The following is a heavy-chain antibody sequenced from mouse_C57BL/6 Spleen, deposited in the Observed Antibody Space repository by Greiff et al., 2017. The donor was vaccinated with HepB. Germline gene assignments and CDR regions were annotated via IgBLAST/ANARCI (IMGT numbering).Heavy chain of an antibody. CDR2: IYPGDGDT. V-gene: IGHV1-80*01. D-gene: IGHD1-1*01. J-gene: IGHJ2*01. CDR3: ATNYYGSSYEEKFDY. CDR1: GYAFSSYW. Sequence: VQLQQSGAELVKPGASVKISCKASGYAFSSYWMNWVKQRPGKGLEWIGQIYPGDGDTNYNGKFKGKATLTADKSSSTAYMQLSSLTSEDSAVYFCATNYYGSSYEEKFDYWGQGTTLTVSS.